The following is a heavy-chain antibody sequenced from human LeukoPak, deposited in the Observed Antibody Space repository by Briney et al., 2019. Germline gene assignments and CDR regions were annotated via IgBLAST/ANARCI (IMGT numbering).Heavy chain of an antibody. D-gene: IGHD3-22*01. J-gene: IGHJ4*02. Sequence: SVKVSCKASGGTFSSYAISWVRQAPGQGLEWMGGIIPIFGTANYAQKFQGRVTITTDESTSTAYMELSSMRSEDTAVYYCARETYYYDSSGYYEGSFDYWGQGTLVTVSS. CDR2: IIPIFGTA. V-gene: IGHV1-69*05. CDR3: ARETYYYDSSGYYEGSFDY. CDR1: GGTFSSYA.